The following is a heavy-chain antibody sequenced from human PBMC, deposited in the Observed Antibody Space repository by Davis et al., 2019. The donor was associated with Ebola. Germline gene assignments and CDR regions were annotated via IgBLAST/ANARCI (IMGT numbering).Heavy chain of an antibody. J-gene: IGHJ4*02. CDR3: NAGTVVVVAATPFDY. D-gene: IGHD2-15*01. CDR2: IKSKTDGGTT. Sequence: GGSLRLSCAASGFTFSNAWMSWVRQAPGKGLEWVGRIKSKTDGGTTDYAAPVKGRFTISRDDSKNTLYLQMNSLKTEDTAVYYCNAGTVVVVAATPFDYWGQGTLVTVSS. V-gene: IGHV3-15*01. CDR1: GFTFSNAW.